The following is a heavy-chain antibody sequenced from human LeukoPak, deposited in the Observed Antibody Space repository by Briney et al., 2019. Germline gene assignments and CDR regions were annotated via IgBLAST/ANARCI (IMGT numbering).Heavy chain of an antibody. D-gene: IGHD5-18*01. CDR2: IIPIFGTA. CDR3: ARVRQLTPAGPEN. J-gene: IGHJ4*02. V-gene: IGHV1-69*13. Sequence: GASVKVSCKASGYTFTSYYMLWVRQAPGQGLEWMGGIIPIFGTANYAQKFQGGVTITADESTSTAYMELSSLRSEDTAVYYCARVRQLTPAGPENWGQGTLVTVSS. CDR1: GYTFTSYY.